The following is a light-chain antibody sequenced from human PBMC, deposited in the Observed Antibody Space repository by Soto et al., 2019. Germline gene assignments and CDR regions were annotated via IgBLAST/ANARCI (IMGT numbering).Light chain of an antibody. V-gene: IGKV3-15*01. CDR3: QQYNNWPWT. J-gene: IGKJ1*01. CDR1: QGVSTY. Sequence: EIVMTQSPATLSVSPGERASLSCRASQGVSTYLAWYQQKPAQAPRLLIYGASTRATGIPARFSGSGAGTEFTLIISSLQSEDFAVYFCQQYNNWPWTFGQGTKVDIK. CDR2: GAS.